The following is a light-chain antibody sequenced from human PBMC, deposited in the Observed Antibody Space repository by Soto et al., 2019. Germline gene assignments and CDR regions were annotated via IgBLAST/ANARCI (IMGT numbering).Light chain of an antibody. CDR1: SSNIGAGND. Sequence: QSVLTQPPSGTGAPGKGVTISCTGSSSNIGAGNDVNWYQQLPGTAPKLLIYGNSNRPSGVPDRFSGSKSGTSASLAITGLQAEDEADYYCQSYDSSLSGSVFGGGTKVTVL. CDR2: GNS. CDR3: QSYDSSLSGSV. J-gene: IGLJ3*02. V-gene: IGLV1-40*01.